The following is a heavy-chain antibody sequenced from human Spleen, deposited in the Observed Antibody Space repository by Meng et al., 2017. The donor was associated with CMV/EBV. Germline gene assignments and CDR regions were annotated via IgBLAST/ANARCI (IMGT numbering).Heavy chain of an antibody. CDR1: GFTFSNYA. CDR2: ISYDGSNK. D-gene: IGHD3-10*01. Sequence: GESLKISCAASGFTFSNYAMHWVRQAPGKGLKWVAVISYDGSNKYYADSVKGRFTISRDNSKNTLYLQMNSLRAEDRAMYYCGKGFGAFHYYGVDVWGQGTTVTVSS. J-gene: IGHJ6*02. CDR3: GKGFGAFHYYGVDV. V-gene: IGHV3-30-3*01.